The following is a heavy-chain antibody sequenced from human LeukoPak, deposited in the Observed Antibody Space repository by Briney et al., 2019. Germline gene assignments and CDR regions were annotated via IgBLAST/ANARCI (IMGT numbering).Heavy chain of an antibody. CDR1: GYTFTGYY. V-gene: IGHV1-2*02. CDR2: INPNSGGT. J-gene: IGHJ5*02. CDR3: AGDGIAAAGSEVGDWFDP. Sequence: ASVKVSCKASGYTFTGYYMHWVRQAPGQGLEWMGWINPNSGGTNYAQKFQGRVTMTRDTSISTAYMELSRLRSDDTAVYYCAGDGIAAAGSEVGDWFDPWGQGTLVTVSS. D-gene: IGHD6-13*01.